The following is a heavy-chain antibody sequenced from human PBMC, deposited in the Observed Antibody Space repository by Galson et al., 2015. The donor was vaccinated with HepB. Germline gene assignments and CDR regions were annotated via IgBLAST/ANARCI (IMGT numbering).Heavy chain of an antibody. CDR3: ARSKSPSSPSDN. Sequence: SLRLSCAASGFTFNSYEMNWVRQAPGKGLEWVSYISSSGGTIDYADSVKGRFTISRDNAKSLYLQMNSLTAEDTAVYYCARSKSPSSPSDNWGQGTLVTGSS. V-gene: IGHV3-48*03. CDR1: GFTFNSYE. CDR2: ISSSGGTI. J-gene: IGHJ4*02. D-gene: IGHD6-13*01.